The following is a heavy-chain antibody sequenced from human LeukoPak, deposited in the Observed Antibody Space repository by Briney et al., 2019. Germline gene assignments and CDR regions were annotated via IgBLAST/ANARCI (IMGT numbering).Heavy chain of an antibody. Sequence: GASVKVSCKASGGTFSSYAISWVRQAPGQGLEWMGGIIPIFGTANYAQKFQGRVTITADESTSTAYMELSSLRSEDTAVYYCARAPTAAAGTDYYYGMDVWGQGTTVTVSS. V-gene: IGHV1-69*13. D-gene: IGHD6-13*01. CDR3: ARAPTAAAGTDYYYGMDV. J-gene: IGHJ6*02. CDR1: GGTFSSYA. CDR2: IIPIFGTA.